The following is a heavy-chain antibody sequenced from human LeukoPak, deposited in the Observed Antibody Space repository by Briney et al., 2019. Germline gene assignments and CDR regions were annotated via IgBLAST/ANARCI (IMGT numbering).Heavy chain of an antibody. Sequence: SETLSLICTVSGGSISNYYWSWIRQPPGKALEWIGYIYYSGSTYYNPSLRSRVTMSVDTSKNQFSLRLSSVTTADTAVYYCARAVVATTVDYWGQGTLVTVSS. V-gene: IGHV4-59*08. CDR3: ARAVVATTVDY. CDR2: IYYSGST. D-gene: IGHD5-12*01. J-gene: IGHJ4*02. CDR1: GGSISNYY.